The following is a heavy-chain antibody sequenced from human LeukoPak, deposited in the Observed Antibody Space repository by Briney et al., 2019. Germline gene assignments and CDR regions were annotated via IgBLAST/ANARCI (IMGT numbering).Heavy chain of an antibody. D-gene: IGHD6-19*01. Sequence: SETLSLTCNVSGDSMSSSSYYWGWIRQPPGKGLEWIGSVYYSGRTYYNPSLKSRVTISVDTSKNQFSLKLSSVTAADTAVYYCARRAGVGYYYYYYYMDVWGKGTTVTISS. CDR3: ARRAGVGYYYYYYYMDV. J-gene: IGHJ6*03. V-gene: IGHV4-39*07. CDR2: VYYSGRT. CDR1: GDSMSSSSYY.